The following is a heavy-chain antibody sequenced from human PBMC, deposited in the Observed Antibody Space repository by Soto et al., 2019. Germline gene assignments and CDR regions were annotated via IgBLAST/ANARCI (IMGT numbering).Heavy chain of an antibody. V-gene: IGHV4-61*01. CDR2: IYYSGRT. D-gene: IGHD6-19*01. CDR3: TREQSDDNYFDP. CDR1: GGSVSSGTYY. J-gene: IGHJ5*02. Sequence: SETLSLTCTVSGGSVSSGTYYWSWIPKPPGKGLEWIGYIYYSGRTNYNPSIKSRVTISLDKSKSQFSLRLISVTAADTAVYYCTREQSDDNYFDPWGQGTLVTVSS.